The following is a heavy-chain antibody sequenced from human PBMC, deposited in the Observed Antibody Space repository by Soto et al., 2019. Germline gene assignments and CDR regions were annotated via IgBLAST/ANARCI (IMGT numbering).Heavy chain of an antibody. D-gene: IGHD4-17*01. V-gene: IGHV3-74*01. CDR3: ARPGMNTGTYFEY. J-gene: IGHJ4*02. CDR1: GFTFSSHW. CDR2: LDRDGTTT. Sequence: VQLVESGGGLVHPGGSLRLSCAASGFTFSSHWMHWVRQAPGKGLVWVARLDRDGTTTNYADSVKGRFTVSRDNAKNVLYRELTSLRADDSAVYLCARPGMNTGTYFEYWGRGTLVTVSS.